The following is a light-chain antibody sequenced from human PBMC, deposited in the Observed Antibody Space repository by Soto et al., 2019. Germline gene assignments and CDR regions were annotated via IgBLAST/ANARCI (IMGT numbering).Light chain of an antibody. CDR1: QSISSW. V-gene: IGKV1-5*01. J-gene: IGKJ1*01. Sequence: DIQMTQSPSTLPASVGDRVTITCRASQSISSWLAWYQQKPGRAPKLLIYDSSSLESGVPSRFSGSGSGTEFTLTISSLQPDDVATYYCQQYNEYSWTFGQGTKVDIK. CDR2: DSS. CDR3: QQYNEYSWT.